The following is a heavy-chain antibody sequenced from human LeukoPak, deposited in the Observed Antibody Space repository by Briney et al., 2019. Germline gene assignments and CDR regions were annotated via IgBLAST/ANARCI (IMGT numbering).Heavy chain of an antibody. Sequence: PGGSLRLSCAASGFTFSSYSMNWVRQAPGKGLEWVSSISSSSSYIYYADSVKGRFTISRDNAKNSLYLPMNSLRAEDTAVYYCATGIAAGDAFDIWGQGTMVSVSS. CDR3: ATGIAAGDAFDI. J-gene: IGHJ3*02. D-gene: IGHD6-13*01. V-gene: IGHV3-21*01. CDR2: ISSSSSYI. CDR1: GFTFSSYS.